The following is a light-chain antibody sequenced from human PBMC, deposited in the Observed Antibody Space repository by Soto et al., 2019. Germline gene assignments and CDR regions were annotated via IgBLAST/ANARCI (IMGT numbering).Light chain of an antibody. CDR2: AAS. Sequence: DIQMTQSPSSLSASVGDRVTITCRASQSITTYLNWYQQKPGKAPKVLIYAASSLQSGVPSRFSGSGSGTDFTLTISSLQPEDFATYYCQHSYNTARTFGQGTKLEIK. CDR1: QSITTY. CDR3: QHSYNTART. V-gene: IGKV1-39*01. J-gene: IGKJ2*02.